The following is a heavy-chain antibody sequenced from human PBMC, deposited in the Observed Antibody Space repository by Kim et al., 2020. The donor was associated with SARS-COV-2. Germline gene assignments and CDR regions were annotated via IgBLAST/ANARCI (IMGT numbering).Heavy chain of an antibody. CDR1: GGSISNYY. J-gene: IGHJ3*02. CDR3: ARGGARSVAFDI. V-gene: IGHV4-59*01. D-gene: IGHD3-16*01. Sequence: SETLSLTCTVSGGSISNYYWSWIRQPPGKGLEWIGYIHYSGSTNDNPSLRRRGTISVDTSKNQFSLKFSSVTAADTAVYYCARGGARSVAFDIWGQGTMVTVSS. CDR2: IHYSGST.